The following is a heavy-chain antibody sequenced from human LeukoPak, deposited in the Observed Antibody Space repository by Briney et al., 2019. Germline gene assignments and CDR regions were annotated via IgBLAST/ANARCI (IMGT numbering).Heavy chain of an antibody. CDR2: ISSSSSTI. CDR1: GFTFDDYA. D-gene: IGHD2-2*01. Sequence: GGSLRLSCAASGFTFDDYAMNWVRQAPGKGLEWVSYISSSSSTIYYADSVKGRFTISRDNAKNSLYLQMNSLRAEDTAVYYCASKFRSSDYYYYMDVWGKGTTVTVSS. J-gene: IGHJ6*03. CDR3: ASKFRSSDYYYYMDV. V-gene: IGHV3-48*01.